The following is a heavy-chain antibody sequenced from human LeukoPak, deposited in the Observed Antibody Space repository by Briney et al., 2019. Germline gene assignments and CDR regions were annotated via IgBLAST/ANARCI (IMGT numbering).Heavy chain of an antibody. CDR2: MNPSGST. Sequence: SETLSLTCAVYGGSFSGYYWTWIRQTPEKGLEWIGEMNPSGSTNYNPSLKSRVTISVDTSKNQFSLELSSVTAADTAVYYCARGRQAVTMIVVVMTAVSYYLDVWGKGTTVTVS. D-gene: IGHD3-22*01. CDR3: ARGRQAVTMIVVVMTAVSYYLDV. J-gene: IGHJ6*03. V-gene: IGHV4-34*01. CDR1: GGSFSGYY.